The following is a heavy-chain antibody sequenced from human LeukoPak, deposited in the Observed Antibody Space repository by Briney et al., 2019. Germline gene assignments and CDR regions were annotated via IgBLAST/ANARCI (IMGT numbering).Heavy chain of an antibody. Sequence: PGGSLRLSCAASGFTFTSSWMHWVRQAPGKGLVWVSRINGDGSSTGYADSVKGRFTISRDNAKNTVYLQMNSLRAEDTAVYYCAKMDVGWGQGTLVTVSS. J-gene: IGHJ4*02. CDR1: GFTFTSSW. CDR3: AKMDVG. V-gene: IGHV3-74*01. D-gene: IGHD5-24*01. CDR2: INGDGSST.